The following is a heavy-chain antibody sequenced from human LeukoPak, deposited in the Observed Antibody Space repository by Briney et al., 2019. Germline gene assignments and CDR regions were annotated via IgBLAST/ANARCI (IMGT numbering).Heavy chain of an antibody. D-gene: IGHD3-22*01. Sequence: SETLSLTCTVSGGSISSYYWSWIRQPPGKGLEWIGYIYTSGCTNYNPSLKSRVTISVDTSKNQFSLKLSSVTAADTAVYYCARIYDSSGYYGPWGQGTLVTVSS. CDR2: IYTSGCT. CDR3: ARIYDSSGYYGP. J-gene: IGHJ5*02. CDR1: GGSISSYY. V-gene: IGHV4-4*09.